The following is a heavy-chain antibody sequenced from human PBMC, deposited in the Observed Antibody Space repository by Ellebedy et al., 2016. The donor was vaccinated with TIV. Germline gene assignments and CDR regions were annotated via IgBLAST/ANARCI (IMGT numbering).Heavy chain of an antibody. Sequence: GESLKISCAASGFIFSYYDMHWVRQVTGKSLEWVSSIAAAGETYYPDTVKGRFTISRDNAKSSLFLQINSLRAGDTAVYYCARVHMIGSGWFNGMGVWGQGTTVTVSS. CDR1: GFIFSYYD. D-gene: IGHD6-19*01. CDR3: ARVHMIGSGWFNGMGV. V-gene: IGHV3-13*01. J-gene: IGHJ6*02. CDR2: IAAAGET.